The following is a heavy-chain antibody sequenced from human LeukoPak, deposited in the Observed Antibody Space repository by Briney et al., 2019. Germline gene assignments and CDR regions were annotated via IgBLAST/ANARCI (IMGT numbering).Heavy chain of an antibody. CDR2: INPNSGGT. D-gene: IGHD6-13*01. CDR3: ARGIAAAGAAGDY. J-gene: IGHJ4*02. Sequence: ASVKVSCKASGYTFTGYYMHWVRQAPGQGLEWMGWINPNSGGTNYAQKFQGRVTMTRDTSISTAYMELSRLRSDDTAVYYCARGIAAAGAAGDYWGQGTLVTVSS. V-gene: IGHV1-2*02. CDR1: GYTFTGYY.